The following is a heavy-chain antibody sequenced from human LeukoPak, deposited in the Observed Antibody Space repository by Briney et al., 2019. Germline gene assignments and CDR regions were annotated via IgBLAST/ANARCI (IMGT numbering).Heavy chain of an antibody. CDR1: GFTFSSYG. J-gene: IGHJ3*02. V-gene: IGHV3-30*18. D-gene: IGHD1-14*01. Sequence: GGSLRLSCAASGFTFSSYGMHWVRQAPGKGLEWVAVISYDGSNKYYADSVKGRFTISRDNSKNTLYLQMNSLRAEDTAVYYCAKDHTGTTFDIWGQGTMVTVSS. CDR2: ISYDGSNK. CDR3: AKDHTGTTFDI.